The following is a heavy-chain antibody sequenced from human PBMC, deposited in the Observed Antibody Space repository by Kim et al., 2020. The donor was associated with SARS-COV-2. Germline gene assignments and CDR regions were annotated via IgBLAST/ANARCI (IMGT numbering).Heavy chain of an antibody. J-gene: IGHJ6*02. CDR3: ARRRYYDSSGYYQTNYYYGMDV. Sequence: GEALKISCKGSGYSFTSYWIGWVRQMPGKGLEWMGSIYPCDSDTRYSPSFQGQVTISADKSISTAYLPWSSLKASDTAMYYCARRRYYDSSGYYQTNYYYGMDVWGQGTTVTVSS. CDR1: GYSFTSYW. V-gene: IGHV5-51*01. D-gene: IGHD3-22*01. CDR2: IYPCDSDT.